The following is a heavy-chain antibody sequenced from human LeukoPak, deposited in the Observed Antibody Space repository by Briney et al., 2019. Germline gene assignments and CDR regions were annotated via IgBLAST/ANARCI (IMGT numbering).Heavy chain of an antibody. CDR1: GFTFDDHS. V-gene: IGHV3-9*01. CDR2: ITWNSGSM. J-gene: IGHJ3*02. CDR3: ARAGLGVDDAFDI. D-gene: IGHD3-10*01. Sequence: PGGSLRLSCAASGFTFDDHSMHWLRQGPGKGLEWVASITWNSGSMGYADSVKGRFTISRDNSQNTLYLQMNSLRAEDTAVYYCARAGLGVDDAFDIWGQGTMVTVSS.